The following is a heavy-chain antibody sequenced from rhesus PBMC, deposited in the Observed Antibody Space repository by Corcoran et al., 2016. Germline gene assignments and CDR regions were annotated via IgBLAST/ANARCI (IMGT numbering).Heavy chain of an antibody. J-gene: IGHJ6*01. Sequence: EVQLVQSGAEVKRPGESLKISCKTSGYSFTSYWISWVRQMPGKGLEGGGAIDPSESETRTSPSVQGQVTISADKSISTAYLHWSSLKASDSATYYCAKDRILLDSWGQGVVVTVSS. V-gene: IGHV5-2*01. CDR2: IDPSESET. CDR3: AKDRILLDS. CDR1: GYSFTSYW.